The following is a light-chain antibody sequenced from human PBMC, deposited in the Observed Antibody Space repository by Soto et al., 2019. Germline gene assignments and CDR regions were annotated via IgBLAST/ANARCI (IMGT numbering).Light chain of an antibody. V-gene: IGKV1-5*03. CDR1: QTISSW. J-gene: IGKJ1*01. Sequence: DIQMTKSPSTLSGSVGDRVTITCRASQTISSWLAWYQQKPGKAPKLLIYKASTLKSGVPSRFSGSGSGTDFTLTISCLQSEDFATYYCQQYYSYSWTFGQGTKVDI. CDR2: KAS. CDR3: QQYYSYSWT.